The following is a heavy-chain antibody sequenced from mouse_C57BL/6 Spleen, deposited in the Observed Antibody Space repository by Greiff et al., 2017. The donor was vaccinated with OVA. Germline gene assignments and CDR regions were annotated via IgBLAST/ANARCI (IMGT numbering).Heavy chain of an antibody. CDR2: IDPSDSYT. V-gene: IGHV1-59*01. CDR1: GYTFTSYW. CDR3: ARRETTVVGDWYFDV. Sequence: VQLQQPGAELVRPGTSVKLSCKASGYTFTSYWMHWVKQRPGQGLEWIGVIDPSDSYTNYNQKFKGKATLTVDTSSSTAYMQLSSLTSEDSAVYYCARRETTVVGDWYFDVWGTGTTVTVSS. D-gene: IGHD1-1*01. J-gene: IGHJ1*03.